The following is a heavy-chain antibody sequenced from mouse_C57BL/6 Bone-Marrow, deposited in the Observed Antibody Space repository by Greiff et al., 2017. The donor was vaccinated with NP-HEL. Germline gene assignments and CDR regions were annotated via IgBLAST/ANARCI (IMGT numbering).Heavy chain of an antibody. CDR2: IRLKSDNYAT. D-gene: IGHD3-2*02. CDR1: GFTFSNYW. V-gene: IGHV6-3*01. Sequence: EVQVVESGGGLVQPGGSMKLSCVASGFTFSNYWMNWVRQSPEKGLEWVAQIRLKSDNYATHYAESVKGRFTISRDDSKSSVYLQMNNLRAEDTGIYYCTAETAQALDYWGQGTTLTVSS. J-gene: IGHJ2*01. CDR3: TAETAQALDY.